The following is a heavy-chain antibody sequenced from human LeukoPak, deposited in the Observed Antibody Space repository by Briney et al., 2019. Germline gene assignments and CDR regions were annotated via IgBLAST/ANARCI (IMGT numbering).Heavy chain of an antibody. CDR1: GYTFTGYY. CDR2: INPNSGGT. J-gene: IGHJ4*02. V-gene: IGHV1-2*02. CDR3: AKLPIAVARHHFDY. Sequence: WASVKVSCKASGYTFTGYYMHWVRQAPGQGLEWMGWINPNSGGTNYAQKFQGRVTMTRDTSISTAYMELSRLRSDDTAVYYCAKLPIAVARHHFDYWGQGTLVTVSS. D-gene: IGHD6-19*01.